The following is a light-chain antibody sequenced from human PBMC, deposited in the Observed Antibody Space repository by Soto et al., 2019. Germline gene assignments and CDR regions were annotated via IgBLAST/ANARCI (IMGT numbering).Light chain of an antibody. Sequence: QSALTQPASVFGSPGQSITISCTGTSSDIGGYNYVSWYQQHPGKAPKLIISEVSNRPSGVSNRFSGSKSGNTASLTISGLQAEDEAEYYCASWDDNLNGGVFGGGTKVTVL. CDR2: EVS. J-gene: IGLJ3*02. CDR3: ASWDDNLNGGV. CDR1: SSDIGGYNY. V-gene: IGLV2-14*01.